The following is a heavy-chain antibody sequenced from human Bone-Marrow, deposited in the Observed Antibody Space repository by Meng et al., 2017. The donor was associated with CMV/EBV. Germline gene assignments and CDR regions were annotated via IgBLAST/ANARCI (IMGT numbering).Heavy chain of an antibody. CDR3: AREGESIVPAAMGWSFYYGMDV. Sequence: GSLRLSCAGSGFTMHSFWMSWVRKAPTKGLEWVANINQDGSEKYYMDSVKGRFTISRDNAKNSLYLQMNSLRAEDTAVYYCAREGESIVPAAMGWSFYYGMDVWGQGTTVTVSS. V-gene: IGHV3-7*01. CDR1: GFTMHSFW. D-gene: IGHD2-2*01. J-gene: IGHJ6*02. CDR2: INQDGSEK.